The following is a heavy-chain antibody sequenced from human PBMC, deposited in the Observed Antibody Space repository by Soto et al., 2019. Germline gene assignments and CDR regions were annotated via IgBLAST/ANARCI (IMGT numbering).Heavy chain of an antibody. CDR1: GFTLSNYV. Sequence: PGGSLRLSCAASGFTLSNYVMTWVRQAPGKGLEWVSSISHSGGSTYYADSVKARFTISRDISKNTLYLQMDSLRDEDTAIYYCAKEFREVAGPWFFDLWGRGTLVTVSS. J-gene: IGHJ2*01. D-gene: IGHD6-19*01. CDR3: AKEFREVAGPWFFDL. V-gene: IGHV3-23*01. CDR2: ISHSGGST.